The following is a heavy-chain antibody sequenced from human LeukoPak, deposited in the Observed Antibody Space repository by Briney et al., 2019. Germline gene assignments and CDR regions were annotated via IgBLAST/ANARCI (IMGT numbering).Heavy chain of an antibody. CDR1: GFTFSSYS. J-gene: IGHJ5*02. D-gene: IGHD3-22*01. V-gene: IGHV3-21*01. CDR3: ARDLEHTYYYDSSGYST. CDR2: ISSSSSYI. Sequence: GGSLRLSCAASGFTFSSYSMNWVRQAPGKGLEWVSSISSSSSYIYYADSVKGRFTISRDNAKNSLYLQMNSLRAEDTAVYYCARDLEHTYYYDSSGYSTWGQGTLVTVSS.